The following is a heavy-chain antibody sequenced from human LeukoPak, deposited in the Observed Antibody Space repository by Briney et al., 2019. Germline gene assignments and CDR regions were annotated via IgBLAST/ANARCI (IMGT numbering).Heavy chain of an antibody. CDR2: IYYSGST. V-gene: IGHV4-59*01. J-gene: IGHJ5*02. CDR3: ARGVGVTRWYWFDP. Sequence: SETLSLTCTVSGGSISSYYWSWIRQPPGKGLEWIGYIYYSGSTNYNPSLKSRVTISVDTSKNQFSLKLSSVTAADTAVYYCARGVGVTRWYWFDPWGQGTLVTVSS. CDR1: GGSISSYY. D-gene: IGHD1-26*01.